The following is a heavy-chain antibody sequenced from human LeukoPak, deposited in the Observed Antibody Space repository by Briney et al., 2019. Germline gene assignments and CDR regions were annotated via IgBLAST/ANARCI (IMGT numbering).Heavy chain of an antibody. D-gene: IGHD6-13*01. Sequence: GGSLRLSCAASGFTFTNFAMHWVRQAPGKGLEWVSSISSSSSYIYYADSVKGRFTISRDNAKNSLYLQMNSLRAEDTAVYYCAKDLRIAAAGTGYYGMDVWGQGTTVTVSS. J-gene: IGHJ6*02. CDR2: ISSSSSYI. CDR1: GFTFTNFA. V-gene: IGHV3-21*01. CDR3: AKDLRIAAAGTGYYGMDV.